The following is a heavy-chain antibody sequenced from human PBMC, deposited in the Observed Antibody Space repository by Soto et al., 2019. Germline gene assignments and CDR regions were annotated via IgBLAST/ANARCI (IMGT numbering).Heavy chain of an antibody. V-gene: IGHV4-59*01. CDR3: AKSVAVPGAHIDY. Sequence: SETLSLPDSLSGGSTCGSYCRRMGQSPGKGLEWLGYVYYAGSTNYSPSLRSRVSISVDTSKNEFSLRLSSVTAADTAVYFCAKSVAVPGAHIDYWGQGTQVTVSS. CDR2: VYYAGST. J-gene: IGHJ4*02. D-gene: IGHD6-19*01. CDR1: GGSTCGSY.